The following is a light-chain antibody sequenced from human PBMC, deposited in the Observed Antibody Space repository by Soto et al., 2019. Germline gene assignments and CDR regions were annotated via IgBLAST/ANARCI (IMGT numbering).Light chain of an antibody. CDR3: QQHGSSPPYT. V-gene: IGKV3-20*01. Sequence: EVVLTQSPGTLSLSPGERATLSCRASQSVTNKYLAWYQQKPGQAPRRLIFGSSDRATGIPDRFSGSGSGPDFTLTISGLEPEDFAVYYCQQHGSSPPYTFGQGTKLEI. CDR1: QSVTNKY. J-gene: IGKJ2*01. CDR2: GSS.